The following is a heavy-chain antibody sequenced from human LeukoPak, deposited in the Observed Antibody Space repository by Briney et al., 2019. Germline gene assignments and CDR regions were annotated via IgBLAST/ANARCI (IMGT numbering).Heavy chain of an antibody. D-gene: IGHD2-2*01. Sequence: GGSLRLSCAASGFTVSSKYMSWVRQAPGKGLEWVSVIYIDGGTYYADSVKGRFTISRDNSKNTLLLQMNSLRAEDTAVYYCARGHYSIRLGGQGTLVTVSS. J-gene: IGHJ4*02. CDR2: IYIDGGT. CDR3: ARGHYSIRL. V-gene: IGHV3-66*01. CDR1: GFTVSSKY.